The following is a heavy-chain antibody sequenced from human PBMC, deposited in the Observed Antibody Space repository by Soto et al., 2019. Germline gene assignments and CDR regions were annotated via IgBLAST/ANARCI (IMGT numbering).Heavy chain of an antibody. V-gene: IGHV4-4*02. CDR3: ARDRGYGSGSYYNRYYYGMDV. CDR2: IYHSGST. J-gene: IGHJ6*02. Sequence: SETLSLTCAVSGGSISSSNWWSWVRQPPGKGLEWIGEIYHSGSTNYNPSLKSRVTISVDKSKNQFSLKLSSVTAADTAVYYCARDRGYGSGSYYNRYYYGMDVWGQGTTVTVSS. CDR1: GGSISSSNW. D-gene: IGHD3-10*01.